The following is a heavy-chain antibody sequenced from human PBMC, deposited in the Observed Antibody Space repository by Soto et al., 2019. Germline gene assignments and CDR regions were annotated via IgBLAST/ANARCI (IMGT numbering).Heavy chain of an antibody. Sequence: EVQLVESGGGLVQPGGSLKLSCAASGFTFSGSAMHWVRQASGKGLEWVGRIRSKANSYATAYAASVIGRFSISRDDSKNTAYLQMNSLKTEDTAVYYCTRVRRLWDQWGKNYYYYGMDVWGQGTTVTVSS. CDR2: IRSKANSYAT. V-gene: IGHV3-73*02. CDR1: GFTFSGSA. D-gene: IGHD5-18*01. CDR3: TRVRRLWDQWGKNYYYYGMDV. J-gene: IGHJ6*02.